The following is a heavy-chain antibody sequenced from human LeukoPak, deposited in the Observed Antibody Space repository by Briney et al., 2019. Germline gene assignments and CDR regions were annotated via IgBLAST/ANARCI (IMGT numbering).Heavy chain of an antibody. Sequence: ASVKVSCKASGYTFTSYDINWVRQATGQGLEWMGWMNPNSGNTGYAQKFQGRVTMTRNTSISTAYMELSSLRSEDTAVYYCARGIRLDYDFWSDTWGWFDPWGQGTLVTVSS. V-gene: IGHV1-8*01. J-gene: IGHJ5*02. CDR1: GYTFTSYD. CDR2: MNPNSGNT. D-gene: IGHD3-3*01. CDR3: ARGIRLDYDFWSDTWGWFDP.